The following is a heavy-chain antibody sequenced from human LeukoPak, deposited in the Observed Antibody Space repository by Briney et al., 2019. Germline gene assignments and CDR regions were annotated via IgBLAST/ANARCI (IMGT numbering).Heavy chain of an antibody. CDR1: GFTFSNVW. V-gene: IGHV3-15*01. Sequence: PGGSLRLSCVASGFTFSNVWMAWVRQAPGKGLEWVGRIRSKIDGGTTDYAAPVKGRITTSRDDSKSTLYLQMNSLRIEDTAVYYCTTDLPPWGQGSLVTVSS. J-gene: IGHJ5*02. CDR3: TTDLPP. CDR2: IRSKIDGGTT.